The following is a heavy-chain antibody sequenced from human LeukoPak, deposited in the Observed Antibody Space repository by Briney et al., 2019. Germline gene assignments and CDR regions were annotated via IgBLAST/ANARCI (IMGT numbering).Heavy chain of an antibody. J-gene: IGHJ5*02. CDR3: ARDPRGGTSRDNWFDP. CDR1: GGSITSYY. CDR2: IYYSGST. Sequence: SETLSLTCTVSGGSITSYYWSWIRQPPGKGLEWIGYIYYSGSTNYNPSLKSRVTISVDTSKNQFSLKLNSVTAADTAVYYCARDPRGGTSRDNWFDPWGQGTLVTVSS. D-gene: IGHD1-1*01. V-gene: IGHV4-59*01.